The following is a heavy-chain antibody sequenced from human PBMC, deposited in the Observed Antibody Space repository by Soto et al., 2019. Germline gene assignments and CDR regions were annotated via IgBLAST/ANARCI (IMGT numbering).Heavy chain of an antibody. CDR1: GFTFSSYG. CDR3: AKDPSGGYAYYYYYGMDV. CDR2: ISYDGSNK. J-gene: IGHJ6*02. V-gene: IGHV3-30*18. Sequence: PGGSLRLSCAASGFTFSSYGMHWVRHAPGKGLEWVAVISYDGSNKYYADSVKGRFTISRDNSKNTLYLQMNSLRAEDTAVYYCAKDPSGGYAYYYYYGMDVWGQGTTVTVSS. D-gene: IGHD5-12*01.